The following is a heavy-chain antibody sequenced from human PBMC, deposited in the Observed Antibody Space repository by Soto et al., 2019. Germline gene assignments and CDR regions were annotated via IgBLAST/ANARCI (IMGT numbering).Heavy chain of an antibody. Sequence: PGGSLSLSCESSGFIFSNHAMSWVRQAPGRGLEWVSLIYSGGDTYYADSVKGRFTISRDISSNTIYLHMTSLRADDTAIHYCTRAGSGPGNCYLSNSYAMEVWGRATTVT. CDR3: TRAGSGPGNCYLSNSYAMEV. D-gene: IGHD3-10*01. CDR2: IYSGGDT. J-gene: IGHJ6*02. V-gene: IGHV3-53*01. CDR1: GFIFSNHA.